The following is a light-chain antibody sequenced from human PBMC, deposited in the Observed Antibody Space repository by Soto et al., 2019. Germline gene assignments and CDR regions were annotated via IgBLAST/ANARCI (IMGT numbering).Light chain of an antibody. J-gene: IGLJ1*01. CDR2: DVS. Sequence: QSVLTQPASMSGSPGQSITISCTGTSSDVGGYNYVSWYQQHPGKAPKLMIYDVSNRPSGVSNRFSGSKSGNTASLTISGLQAEDEAYYYCSSYTSSSTDVFRTGTKVPVL. CDR1: SSDVGGYNY. V-gene: IGLV2-14*01. CDR3: SSYTSSSTDV.